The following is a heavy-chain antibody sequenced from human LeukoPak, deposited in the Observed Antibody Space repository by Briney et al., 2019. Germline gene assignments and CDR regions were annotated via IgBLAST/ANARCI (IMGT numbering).Heavy chain of an antibody. CDR2: IIPILGIA. CDR1: GGTFSSYA. J-gene: IGHJ6*02. D-gene: IGHD5-24*01. CDR3: ARGLATIKSYYYYGMDV. V-gene: IGHV1-69*04. Sequence: VKVXCKXSGGTFSSYAISWVRQAPGQGLEWMGRIIPILGIANYAQKFQGRVTITADKSTSTAYMELSSLRSEDTAVYYCARGLATIKSYYYYGMDVWGQGTTVTVSS.